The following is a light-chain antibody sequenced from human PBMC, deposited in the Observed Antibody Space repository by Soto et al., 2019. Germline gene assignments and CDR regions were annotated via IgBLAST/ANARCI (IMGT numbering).Light chain of an antibody. Sequence: EIVMTQSPATLSVSPGERAALSCRASQSVSRNLAWYQQKRGQAPRLLIYGASTRATGIPARFSGSGSGTEFTLTISSLQSEDFAVYYCQQYNNWRTFGQGTKVEIK. V-gene: IGKV3-15*01. CDR2: GAS. J-gene: IGKJ1*01. CDR1: QSVSRN. CDR3: QQYNNWRT.